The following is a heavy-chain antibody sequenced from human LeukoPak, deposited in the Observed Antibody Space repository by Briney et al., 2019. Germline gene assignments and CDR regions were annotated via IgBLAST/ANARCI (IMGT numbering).Heavy chain of an antibody. CDR2: IYTSGST. V-gene: IGHV4-4*07. J-gene: IGHJ6*02. CDR1: GASLSTYF. Sequence: SETLSLTCTVSGASLSTYFWSWIWQPAGKGQEWIGRIYTSGSTSYNPSLKSGLTLSADTSNNQSSLTLRSVTAADTAVYYCARAPVDSSGYYYYYGMDVWGQGTTVTVSS. D-gene: IGHD3-22*01. CDR3: ARAPVDSSGYYYYYGMDV.